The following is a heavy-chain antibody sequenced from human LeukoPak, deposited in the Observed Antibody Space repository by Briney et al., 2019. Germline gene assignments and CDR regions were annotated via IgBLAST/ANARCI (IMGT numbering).Heavy chain of an antibody. D-gene: IGHD5-18*01. CDR3: ARTRDPYGYAHLDL. Sequence: GGSLRLSCAASGFIFSSCMNWVRQAPGKGLEWVSSISGSSFYINYADSVRGRFTISRDNAENSVYLQMSSLRDEDTAVYYCARTRDPYGYAHLDLWGQGTLVTVST. CDR2: ISGSSFYI. J-gene: IGHJ4*02. CDR1: GFIFSSC. V-gene: IGHV3-21*01.